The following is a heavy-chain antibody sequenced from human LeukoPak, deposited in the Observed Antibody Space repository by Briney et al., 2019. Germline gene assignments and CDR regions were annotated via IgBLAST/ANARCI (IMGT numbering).Heavy chain of an antibody. CDR2: ISGSGGST. V-gene: IGHV3-23*01. CDR3: AKDLTMIVVVTLLFDY. D-gene: IGHD3-22*01. Sequence: GGSLRLSCAASGFTFSSYAMSWVRQAPGKGLEWVSAISGSGGSTYYAGSVKGRFTISRDNSKNTLYLQMNSLRAEDTAVYYCAKDLTMIVVVTLLFDYWGQGTLVTVSS. CDR1: GFTFSSYA. J-gene: IGHJ4*02.